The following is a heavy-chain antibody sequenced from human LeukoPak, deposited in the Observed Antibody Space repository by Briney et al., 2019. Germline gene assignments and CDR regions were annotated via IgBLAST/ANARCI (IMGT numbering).Heavy chain of an antibody. J-gene: IGHJ4*02. CDR2: ISSSSSTI. CDR1: GFTFSSYS. Sequence: GGSLRLSCAASGFTFSSYSMNWVRQAPGKGLEWVSYISSSSSTIYYADSVKGRFTISRENAKNSLYLQMNSLRAEATAVYYCARDRGVYGDDYWGQGTLVTVSS. CDR3: ARDRGVYGDDY. V-gene: IGHV3-48*01. D-gene: IGHD4-17*01.